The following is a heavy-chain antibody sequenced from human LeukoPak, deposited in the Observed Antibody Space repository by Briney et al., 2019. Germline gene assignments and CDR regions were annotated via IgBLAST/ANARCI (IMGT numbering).Heavy chain of an antibody. CDR3: ARVGEHITIFGVVRFAFDI. Sequence: ASVKVSCKASGGTFSSYAISWVRQAPGQGLEWMGGIIPIFGTANHEQKFQGRVTITADESTSTAYMELSSLRSEDTAVYYCARVGEHITIFGVVRFAFDIWGQGTMVTVSS. V-gene: IGHV1-69*13. D-gene: IGHD3-3*01. CDR1: GGTFSSYA. CDR2: IIPIFGTA. J-gene: IGHJ3*02.